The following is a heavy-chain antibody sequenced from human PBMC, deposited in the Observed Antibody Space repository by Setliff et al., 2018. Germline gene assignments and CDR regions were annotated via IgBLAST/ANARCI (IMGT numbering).Heavy chain of an antibody. D-gene: IGHD3-3*01. J-gene: IGHJ6*03. CDR3: ARMSGFQYMDV. CDR2: IHFSGTT. CDR1: DGSSSSHY. V-gene: IGHV4-59*11. Sequence: PSETLSLTCTVSDGSSSSHYWSWIRQPPGKGLEWIGYIHFSGTTDYNPSLKSRVTLSLDTSKNQFSLELSSVTAADTAMYYCARMSGFQYMDVWGKGTTVTVSS.